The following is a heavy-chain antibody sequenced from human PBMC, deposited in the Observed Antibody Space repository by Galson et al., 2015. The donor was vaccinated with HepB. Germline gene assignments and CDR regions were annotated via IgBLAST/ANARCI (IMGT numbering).Heavy chain of an antibody. CDR1: GGSIGSYY. CDR2: VYMTGTT. Sequence: ETLSLTCTVSGGSIGSYYWNWIRQPAGKGLEWLGRVYMTGTTNLNPSLGSRVRMSVDASKSQVFLTLTSITAADTAVYYCASLGPTIDYWGQGILVTVSS. CDR3: ASLGPTIDY. V-gene: IGHV4-4*07. D-gene: IGHD1-26*01. J-gene: IGHJ4*02.